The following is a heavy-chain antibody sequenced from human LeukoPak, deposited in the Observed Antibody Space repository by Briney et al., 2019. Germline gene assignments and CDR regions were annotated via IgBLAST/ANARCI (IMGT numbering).Heavy chain of an antibody. V-gene: IGHV4-59*01. CDR2: IYYSGST. CDR1: GGSISSYY. CDR3: ARDNDSRDPPHFDY. J-gene: IGHJ4*02. Sequence: SETLSLTCTVSGGSISSYYWSWIRQPPGKGLEWIGYIYYSGSTNYNPSLKSRVTISVDTSKNQFSLKLNSVTAADTAVYYCARDNDSRDPPHFDYWGQGTLVTVSS. D-gene: IGHD3-16*01.